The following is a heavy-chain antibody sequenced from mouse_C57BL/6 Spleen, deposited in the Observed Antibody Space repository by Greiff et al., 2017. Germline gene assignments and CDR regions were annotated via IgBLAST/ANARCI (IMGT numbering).Heavy chain of an antibody. CDR3: AREGRDGYYSAWFAY. V-gene: IGHV1-20*01. CDR1: GYSFTGYF. J-gene: IGHJ3*01. Sequence: EVQLQQSGPELVKPGDSVKISCKASGYSFTGYFMNWVMQSHGKSLEWIGRINPYNGDTFYNQKFKGKATLTVDKSSSTAHMELRSLTSEDSAVYYCAREGRDGYYSAWFAYWGQGTLVTVSA. D-gene: IGHD2-3*01. CDR2: INPYNGDT.